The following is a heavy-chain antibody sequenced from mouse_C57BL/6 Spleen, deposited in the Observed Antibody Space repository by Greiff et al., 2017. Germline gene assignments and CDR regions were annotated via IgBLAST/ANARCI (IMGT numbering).Heavy chain of an antibody. J-gene: IGHJ4*01. CDR1: GFSLTSYG. Sequence: VKLVESGPGLVQPSQSLSITCTVSGFSLTSYGVHWVRQSPGKGLEWLGVIWSGGSTDYNAAFISRLSISKDNSKSQVFFKMNSLQADDTAIYYCARERENYDYAYAMDYWGQGTSVTVSS. CDR2: IWSGGST. V-gene: IGHV2-2*01. D-gene: IGHD2-4*01. CDR3: ARERENYDYAYAMDY.